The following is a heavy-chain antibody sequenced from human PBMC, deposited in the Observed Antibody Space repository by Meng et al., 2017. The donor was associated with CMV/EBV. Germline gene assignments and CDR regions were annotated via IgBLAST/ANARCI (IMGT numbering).Heavy chain of an antibody. CDR1: GYTFTGYY. Sequence: ASVKVSCKASGYTFTGYYMHWVRQAPGQGLEWMGWINPNSGGTNYAQKFQGRVTMTRDTSISTAYMELSRLRSEDTAVYYCARLLTIAAAGRNAFDIWGQGTMVTVSS. J-gene: IGHJ3*02. V-gene: IGHV1-2*02. CDR3: ARLLTIAAAGRNAFDI. D-gene: IGHD6-13*01. CDR2: INPNSGGT.